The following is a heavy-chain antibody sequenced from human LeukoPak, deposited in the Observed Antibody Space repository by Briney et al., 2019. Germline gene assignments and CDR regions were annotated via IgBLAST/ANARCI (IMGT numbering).Heavy chain of an antibody. CDR1: GFTFSNYG. CDR2: ISYYGSNK. D-gene: IGHD5-12*01. J-gene: IGHJ4*02. Sequence: PGGSLRLSCAVSGFTFSNYGMHWVRQAPGRGLEWVAVISYYGSNKYYADSVKGQLTISRENSKNTLSLQMNSLRTEDMAVYYCAKGIGWLPRAFHSWGQGTLVTVSS. CDR3: AKGIGWLPRAFHS. V-gene: IGHV3-30*18.